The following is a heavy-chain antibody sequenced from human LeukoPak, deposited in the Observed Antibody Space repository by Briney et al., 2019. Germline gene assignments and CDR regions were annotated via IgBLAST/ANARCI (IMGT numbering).Heavy chain of an antibody. J-gene: IGHJ4*02. CDR3: ARCLYYYGSGSYDYYSDY. V-gene: IGHV3-53*01. CDR1: GFTVSSNY. D-gene: IGHD3-10*01. CDR2: IYSGGST. Sequence: PGGSLRLSCAASGFTVSSNYMSWVRQAPGKGLEWVSVIYSGGSTYYADSVKGRFTISRDNSKNTLYLQMNSLRAEDTAVYYCARCLYYYGSGSYDYYSDYWGQGTLVTVSS.